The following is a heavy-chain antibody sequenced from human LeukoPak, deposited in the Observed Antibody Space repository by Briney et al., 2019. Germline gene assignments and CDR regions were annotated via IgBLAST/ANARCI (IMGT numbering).Heavy chain of an antibody. CDR2: ISYDGSNK. V-gene: IGHV3-30*03. CDR1: GFTFSSYG. D-gene: IGHD3-10*01. Sequence: GRSLRLSCAASGFTFSSYGMHWVRQAPGKGLGWVAVISYDGSNKYYADSVKGRFTISKDNSKITLYLQMNSLRAEDTAVYYCVRDRRVALSGSFLLGDYWGQGTLVTVSS. J-gene: IGHJ4*02. CDR3: VRDRRVALSGSFLLGDY.